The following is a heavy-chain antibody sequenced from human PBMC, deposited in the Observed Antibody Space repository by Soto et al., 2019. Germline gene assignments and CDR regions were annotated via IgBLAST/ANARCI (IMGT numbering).Heavy chain of an antibody. CDR3: ARCVVAAHYFDY. D-gene: IGHD2-15*01. CDR1: GLTFSDYY. J-gene: IGHJ4*02. Sequence: QVQLVESGGGLVKPGGSLRLSCAASGLTFSDYYMSWIRQAPGKGLEWVSYISSSGSTIYYADSVKGRFTISRDNAKNARYLQMNSLRAEDTAVYYCARCVVAAHYFDYWGQGTLVTVSS. V-gene: IGHV3-11*01. CDR2: ISSSGSTI.